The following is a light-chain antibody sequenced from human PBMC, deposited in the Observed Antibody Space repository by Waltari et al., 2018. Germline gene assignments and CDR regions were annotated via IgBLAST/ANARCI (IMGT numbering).Light chain of an antibody. CDR1: SSDVGNYNV. J-gene: IGLJ2*01. CDR2: GVT. Sequence: QSALTQPASVSGSPGQSITISCAGTSSDVGNYNVVSWYQQHPGKVPKLIIYGVTQRPSGVSDRFSGSKSGNTASLTISGLQPEDEANYYCCSYAGGGTPRLLFGGGTEVTVL. CDR3: CSYAGGGTPRLL. V-gene: IGLV2-23*02.